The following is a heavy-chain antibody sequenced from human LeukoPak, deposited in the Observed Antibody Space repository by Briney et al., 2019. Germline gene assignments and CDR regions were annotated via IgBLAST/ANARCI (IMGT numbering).Heavy chain of an antibody. J-gene: IGHJ4*02. CDR3: ARSTEVAAAGSAY. D-gene: IGHD6-13*01. V-gene: IGHV4-4*02. Sequence: NTSETLSLTCAVSGGSIGSSNWWSWVRQPPGKGLEWIGEIYHSGSTNYNPSLKSRVTISVDKSKNQFSLKLSSVTAADTAVYYCARSTEVAAAGSAYWGQGTLVTVSS. CDR1: GGSIGSSNW. CDR2: IYHSGST.